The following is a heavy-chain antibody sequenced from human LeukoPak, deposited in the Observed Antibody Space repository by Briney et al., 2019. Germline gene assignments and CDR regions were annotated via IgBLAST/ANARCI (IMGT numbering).Heavy chain of an antibody. D-gene: IGHD3-22*01. CDR1: GFTFSRYG. CDR3: ASRDYYDSSGYNDAFDI. V-gene: IGHV3-23*01. CDR2: ISGSGGST. J-gene: IGHJ3*02. Sequence: GGSLRLSCAASGFTFSRYGMSWVRQAPGKGLEGVSAISGSGGSTYYADSVKGRFTISRDNSKNTLYLQMNSLRAEDTAVYYCASRDYYDSSGYNDAFDIWGQGTMVTVSS.